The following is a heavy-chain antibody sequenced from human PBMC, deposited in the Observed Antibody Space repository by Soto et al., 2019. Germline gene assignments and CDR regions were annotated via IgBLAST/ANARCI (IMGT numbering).Heavy chain of an antibody. CDR2: IGTAGDT. V-gene: IGHV3-13*01. CDR3: ARANSSSYYYYYGMDV. Sequence: EVQLVESGGGLVQPGGSLRLSCAASGFTFSSYYMHWVRQATGKGLEWVSAIGTAGDTYYPGSVKGRFTISREHAKNSLYLQMNSLRAEDTAVYYCARANSSSYYYYYGMDVWGQGTTVTVSS. D-gene: IGHD6-6*01. J-gene: IGHJ6*02. CDR1: GFTFSSYY.